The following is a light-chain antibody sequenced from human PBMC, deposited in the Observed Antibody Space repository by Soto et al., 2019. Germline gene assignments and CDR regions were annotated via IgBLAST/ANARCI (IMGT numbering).Light chain of an antibody. J-gene: IGKJ5*01. CDR3: QQYDNWPIT. Sequence: EIVMTQSPATLSVSPGERATLSCRASQNVDIHIAWFQQRAGQAPRLLIYGASTRATGIPAKFSGSGAGTEFTLTVTSLQSEDFAVYYCQQYDNWPITFGQGTRLEIK. CDR2: GAS. V-gene: IGKV3-15*01. CDR1: QNVDIH.